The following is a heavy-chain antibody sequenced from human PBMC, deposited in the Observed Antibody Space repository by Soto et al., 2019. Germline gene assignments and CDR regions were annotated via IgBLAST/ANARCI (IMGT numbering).Heavy chain of an antibody. V-gene: IGHV4-61*08. CDR3: ARGSSIAGLYYGMDV. Sequence: PSETLSLTCAVSGGSISSGGYSWSWIRQPPGKGLEWIGYMYNTGSTVYNPSFKSRVTISVDTSKNQFSLKLSSVTAADTAVYYCARGSSIAGLYYGMDVWGQGTTVTVSS. D-gene: IGHD6-6*01. J-gene: IGHJ6*02. CDR1: GGSISSGGYS. CDR2: MYNTGST.